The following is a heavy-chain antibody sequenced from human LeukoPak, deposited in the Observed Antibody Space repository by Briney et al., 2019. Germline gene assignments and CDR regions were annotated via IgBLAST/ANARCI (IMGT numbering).Heavy chain of an antibody. Sequence: ASVKVSCKASGFSFTSFDFHWVRQASGQGLEWMGWMNPNSVDTGYAQKFQGRVTMTRNISIRTAYMELSSLRSEDTAVYYCARAGFGVGESHMDVLGEGTPVIVSS. CDR1: GFSFTSFD. V-gene: IGHV1-8*01. D-gene: IGHD3-10*01. J-gene: IGHJ6*03. CDR3: ARAGFGVGESHMDV. CDR2: MNPNSVDT.